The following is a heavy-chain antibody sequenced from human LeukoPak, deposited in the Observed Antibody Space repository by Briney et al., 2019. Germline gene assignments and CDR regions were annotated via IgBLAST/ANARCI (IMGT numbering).Heavy chain of an antibody. CDR3: ARVYDVLTGGFDH. Sequence: GGSLRLSCAASGFNSSNYWMHWVRQGPGKGLVWVSRIDSDGSSTNYADSVKGRFTISRDSAKNTLYLQMNSLRAEDTAVYYCARVYDVLTGGFDHWGQGALVTVSS. CDR2: IDSDGSST. J-gene: IGHJ4*02. V-gene: IGHV3-74*01. D-gene: IGHD3-9*01. CDR1: GFNSSNYW.